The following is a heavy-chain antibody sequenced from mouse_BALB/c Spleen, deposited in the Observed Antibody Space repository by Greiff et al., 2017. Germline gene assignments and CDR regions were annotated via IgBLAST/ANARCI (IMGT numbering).Heavy chain of an antibody. CDR3: ARDNGYYSTYYFDY. Sequence: EVQVVESGGGLVKPGGSLKLSCAASGFTFSSYAMSWVRQSPEKRLEWVAEISSGGSYTYYPDTVTGRFTISRDNAKNTLYLEMSSLRSEDTAMYYCARDNGYYSTYYFDYWGQGTTLTVSS. CDR2: ISSGGSYT. D-gene: IGHD2-3*01. J-gene: IGHJ2*01. CDR1: GFTFSSYA. V-gene: IGHV5-9-4*01.